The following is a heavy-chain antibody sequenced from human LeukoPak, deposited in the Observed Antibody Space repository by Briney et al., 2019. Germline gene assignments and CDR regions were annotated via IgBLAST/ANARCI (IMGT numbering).Heavy chain of an antibody. V-gene: IGHV1-69*05. CDR1: GGTFSSYA. Sequence: SVKVSCKASGGTFSSYAISWVRQAPGQGLEWMGGIIPIFGTANYAQKFQGRVTMTRDTSTSTVYMELSSLRSEDTAVYYCARAIYYYYYGMDVWGQGTTVTVSS. J-gene: IGHJ6*02. CDR2: IIPIFGTA. CDR3: ARAIYYYYYGMDV.